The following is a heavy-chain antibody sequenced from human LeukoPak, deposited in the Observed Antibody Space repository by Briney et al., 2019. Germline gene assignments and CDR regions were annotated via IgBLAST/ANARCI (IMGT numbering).Heavy chain of an antibody. CDR2: ISACNGDT. CDR3: ARDKTIFPDAFDI. CDR1: GYTFTSYG. D-gene: IGHD3-9*01. Sequence: ASVKVSCKASGYTFTSYGISWVRQAPGQGLEWMGWISACNGDTNYAQKLQGRVTMTTDTSTSTAYMELRSLRSDDTAVYYCARDKTIFPDAFDIWGQGTMVTVSS. J-gene: IGHJ3*02. V-gene: IGHV1-18*01.